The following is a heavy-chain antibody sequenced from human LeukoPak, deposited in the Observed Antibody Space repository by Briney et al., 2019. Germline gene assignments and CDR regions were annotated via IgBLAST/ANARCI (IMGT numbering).Heavy chain of an antibody. J-gene: IGHJ4*02. CDR2: IIPIFGTA. D-gene: IGHD3-3*01. CDR3: AAVSSLYYGFWSGFDY. CDR1: GGTFSSYA. V-gene: IGHV1-69*01. Sequence: ASVKVSCKASGGTFSSYAISWVRQAPGQGLEWMGGIIPIFGTANYAQKFQGRVTITADESTSTAYMELSSLRSEDTAVYYCAAVSSLYYGFWSGFDYWGQGTLVTVSS.